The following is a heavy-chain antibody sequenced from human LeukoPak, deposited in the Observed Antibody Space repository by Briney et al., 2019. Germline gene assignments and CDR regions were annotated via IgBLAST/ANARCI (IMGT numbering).Heavy chain of an antibody. CDR3: ARDRSPPDYYDSSGYEYYFDY. V-gene: IGHV6-1*01. CDR1: GDSVSSNSAA. J-gene: IGHJ4*02. Sequence: SQTLSLTCAISGDSVSSNSAAWNWIRQSPSRGLEWLGRTYYRSKWYNDYAVSVKSRITINPDTSKNQFSLQLNSVTPEDTAVYYCARDRSPPDYYDSSGYEYYFDYWGQGTLVTVSS. CDR2: TYYRSKWYN. D-gene: IGHD3-22*01.